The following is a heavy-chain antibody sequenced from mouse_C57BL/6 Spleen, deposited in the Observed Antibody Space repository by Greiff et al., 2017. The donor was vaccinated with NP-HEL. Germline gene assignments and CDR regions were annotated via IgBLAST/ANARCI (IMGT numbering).Heavy chain of an antibody. CDR1: GYTFTDYN. Sequence: VQLQQSGPELVKPGASVKIPCKASGYTFTDYNMDWVKQSHGKSLEWIGDINPNNGGTIYNQKFKGKATLTVDKSSSTAYMELRSLTSEDTAVYYCARRALFAYWGQGTLVTVSA. CDR3: ARRALFAY. D-gene: IGHD3-3*01. V-gene: IGHV1-18*01. CDR2: INPNNGGT. J-gene: IGHJ3*01.